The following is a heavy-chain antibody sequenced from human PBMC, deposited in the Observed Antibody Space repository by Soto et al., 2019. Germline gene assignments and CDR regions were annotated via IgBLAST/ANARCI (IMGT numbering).Heavy chain of an antibody. D-gene: IGHD4-17*01. CDR1: GFTFSNYG. Sequence: QVQLVESGGGVVQPGQSLRLACVGSGFTFSNYGMHWVRQAPGEGLEWVAVISYDEDNIYYADSVKGRFTISRDNSKDTLYLQMNRLRPEDTAVHFCAKSGTTVTTFWYFELWGRGTLVTVSS. V-gene: IGHV3-30*18. CDR3: AKSGTTVTTFWYFEL. CDR2: ISYDEDNI. J-gene: IGHJ2*01.